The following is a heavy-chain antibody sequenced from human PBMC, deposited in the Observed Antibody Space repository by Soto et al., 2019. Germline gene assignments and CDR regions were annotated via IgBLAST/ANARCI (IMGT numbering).Heavy chain of an antibody. CDR2: IYRTGST. Sequence: LSLTCSVSGGSFTSNNWWTWVRQPPGQGLEWIGEIYRTGSTNYNPSLKSRVTISLDKSENQFSLKVTSLTAADTAAYYCASRDPGTSVDYWGQGTLVTVPS. V-gene: IGHV4-4*02. D-gene: IGHD1-7*01. CDR1: GGSFTSNNW. CDR3: ASRDPGTSVDY. J-gene: IGHJ4*02.